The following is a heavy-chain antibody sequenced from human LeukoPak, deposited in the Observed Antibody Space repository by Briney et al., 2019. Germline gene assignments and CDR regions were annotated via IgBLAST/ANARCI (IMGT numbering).Heavy chain of an antibody. CDR3: AREEGGVLVY. J-gene: IGHJ4*02. D-gene: IGHD4/OR15-4a*01. CDR2: IWYDGSNK. V-gene: IGHV3-33*08. Sequence: GGSLRLSCAASGFTFSSYGMHWVRQAPGKGLEWVAVIWYDGSNKYYADSVKGRFTISRDNSKNTLYLQMNSLRAEDTPVYYGAREEGGVLVYWGQGTLVTVSS. CDR1: GFTFSSYG.